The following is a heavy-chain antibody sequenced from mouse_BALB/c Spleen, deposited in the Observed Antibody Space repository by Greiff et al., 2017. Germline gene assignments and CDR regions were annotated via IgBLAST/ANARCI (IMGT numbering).Heavy chain of an antibody. CDR3: ALYGYGYWYFDV. CDR2: ISYDGSN. CDR1: GYSITSGYY. J-gene: IGHJ1*01. D-gene: IGHD1-2*01. Sequence: DVKLQESGPGLVKPSQSLSLTCSVTGYSITSGYYWNWIRQFPGNKLEWMGYISYDGSNNYNPSLKNRISITRDTSKNQFFLKLNSVTTEDTATYYCALYGYGYWYFDVWGAGTTVTVSS. V-gene: IGHV3-6*02.